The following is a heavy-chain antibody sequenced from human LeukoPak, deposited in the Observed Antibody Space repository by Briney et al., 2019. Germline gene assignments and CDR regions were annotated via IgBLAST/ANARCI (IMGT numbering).Heavy chain of an antibody. CDR1: GFTVSSNY. D-gene: IGHD1-26*01. V-gene: IGHV3-53*01. CDR2: IYSGGST. J-gene: IGHJ4*02. CDR3: AKVDLVGATDY. Sequence: PGGSLRLSCAASGFTVSSNYMSWVRQAPGKGLEWVSVIYSGGSTYYADSVKGRFTISRDNSKNTLYLQMNSLRAEDTAVYYCAKVDLVGATDYWGQGTLVTVSS.